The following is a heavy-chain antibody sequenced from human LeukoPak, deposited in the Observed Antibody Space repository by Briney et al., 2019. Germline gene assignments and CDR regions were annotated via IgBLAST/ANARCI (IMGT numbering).Heavy chain of an antibody. CDR2: ISSSSSYI. J-gene: IGHJ3*02. D-gene: IGHD6-19*01. V-gene: IGHV3-21*01. CDR1: RFTFSTYS. CDR3: ANHRYNSGGGYAFDI. Sequence: PGGSLRLSCAASRFTFSTYSMNWVRQAPGKGLEWVSSISSSSSYIYYADSVKGRFTISRDNAKNSLYLQMSSLRAEDTAVYYCANHRYNSGGGYAFDIWGQGTMVTVSS.